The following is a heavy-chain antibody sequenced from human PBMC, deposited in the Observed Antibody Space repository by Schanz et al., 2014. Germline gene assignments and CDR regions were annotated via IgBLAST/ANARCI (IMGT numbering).Heavy chain of an antibody. Sequence: EVQLVESGGGLVQPGGSLRLSCSASGFTFSIYAMHWVRQAPGKGLEWVSLISDSGDTAYYADSVKGRFTISRDNFKGALYLQMSSLRAEDTAVYYCARIGGSVFDYWAQGTLXTVSS. CDR2: ISDSGDTA. CDR3: ARIGGSVFDY. J-gene: IGHJ4*02. D-gene: IGHD3-10*01. V-gene: IGHV3-23*04. CDR1: GFTFSIYA.